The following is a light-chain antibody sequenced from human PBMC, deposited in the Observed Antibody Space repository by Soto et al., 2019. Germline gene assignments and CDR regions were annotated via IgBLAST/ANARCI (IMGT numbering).Light chain of an antibody. CDR1: SSNIGSNT. Sequence: QPVLTQPPSASGTPGQRVTISCSGSSSNIGSNTVNWYQQLPGTAPKLLIYSNNQRPSGVPDRFSGSKSGTSAFLAISGLQSEDEADYYCAAWDDSLNGWVFGGGTKVTVL. CDR3: AAWDDSLNGWV. V-gene: IGLV1-44*01. J-gene: IGLJ3*02. CDR2: SNN.